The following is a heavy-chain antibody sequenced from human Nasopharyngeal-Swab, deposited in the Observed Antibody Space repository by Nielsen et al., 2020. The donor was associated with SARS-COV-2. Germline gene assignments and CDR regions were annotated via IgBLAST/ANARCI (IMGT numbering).Heavy chain of an antibody. CDR3: AREGGRGYCGSTSCHAWFDP. CDR2: ISAYNGNT. V-gene: IGHV1-18*01. J-gene: IGHJ5*02. Sequence: WVRQAPGQGLEWMGWISAYNGNTNYAQKLQGRVTMTTDTSTSTAYMELRSLRSDDTAVYYCAREGGRGYCGSTSCHAWFDPWGQGTLVTVSS. D-gene: IGHD2-2*01.